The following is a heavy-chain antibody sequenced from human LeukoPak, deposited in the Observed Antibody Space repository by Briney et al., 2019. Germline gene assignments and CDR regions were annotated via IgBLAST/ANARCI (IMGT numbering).Heavy chain of an antibody. CDR3: GRETDFGVVTN. Sequence: SQTLSLTFAISGDSVSSNGASWNWLRQSPSRGLEWLGRTYYRSQQWHSDYAPSVKGRITLNPDTSKSQFSLQLNSMTPEDTTVYYCGRETDFGVVTNWGQGTLVTVSS. CDR1: GDSVSSNGAS. J-gene: IGHJ4*02. D-gene: IGHD3-3*01. CDR2: TYYRSQQWHS. V-gene: IGHV6-1*01.